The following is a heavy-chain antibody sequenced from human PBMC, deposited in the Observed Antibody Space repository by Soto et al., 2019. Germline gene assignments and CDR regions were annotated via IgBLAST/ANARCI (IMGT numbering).Heavy chain of an antibody. V-gene: IGHV3-23*01. CDR2: ISGSGGST. J-gene: IGHJ5*02. Sequence: GGSLRLSCAASGFTFSSYAMSWVRQAPGKGLEWVSAISGSGGSTYYADSVKGRFTISRDNSKNTLYLQMNSLRAEDTAVYYCAKERGPMYYDILTGYYGSWGQGTLVTVSS. CDR1: GFTFSSYA. D-gene: IGHD3-9*01. CDR3: AKERGPMYYDILTGYYGS.